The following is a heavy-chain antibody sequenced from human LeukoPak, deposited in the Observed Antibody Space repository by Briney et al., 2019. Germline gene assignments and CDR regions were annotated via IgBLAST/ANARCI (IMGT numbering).Heavy chain of an antibody. CDR3: ARGYCSSTSCYRYYMDV. CDR1: GGTFSSYA. CDR2: IIPIFGTA. J-gene: IGHJ6*03. D-gene: IGHD2-2*02. Sequence: ASVTVSCKASGGTFSSYAISWVRQAPGQGLEWMGGIIPIFGTANYAQKFQGRVTITTDESTSTAYMELSSLRSEDTAVCYCARGYCSSTSCYRYYMDVWGKGTTVTVSS. V-gene: IGHV1-69*05.